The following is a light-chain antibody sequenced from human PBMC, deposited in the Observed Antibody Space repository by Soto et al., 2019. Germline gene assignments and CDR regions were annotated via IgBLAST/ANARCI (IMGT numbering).Light chain of an antibody. CDR1: QSISSW. Sequence: DIQMTQSPSTLSASVGDRVTSTCRASQSISSWLAWYQQKPGKAPKLLIYKASSLESGVPSRFSGSGSGTEFTLTISSLQTADFASYYCQQYNRYGWTCGQGPKVDIK. V-gene: IGKV1-5*03. J-gene: IGKJ1*01. CDR3: QQYNRYGWT. CDR2: KAS.